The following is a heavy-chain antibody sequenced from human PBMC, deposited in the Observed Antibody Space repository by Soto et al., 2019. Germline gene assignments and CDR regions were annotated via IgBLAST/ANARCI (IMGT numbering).Heavy chain of an antibody. CDR3: AKPYCSGGSCYSGAWFDT. D-gene: IGHD2-15*01. V-gene: IGHV3-23*01. CDR1: GFSFSSYA. J-gene: IGHJ5*02. Sequence: GGSLRLSCAASGFSFSSYAMSWVRQAPGKGLEWVSTITNSGGSTYYVDSVKGRFTISRDNSKNTLSLQMNSLRAEDTAVYYCAKPYCSGGSCYSGAWFDTWGQGTLVTVSS. CDR2: ITNSGGST.